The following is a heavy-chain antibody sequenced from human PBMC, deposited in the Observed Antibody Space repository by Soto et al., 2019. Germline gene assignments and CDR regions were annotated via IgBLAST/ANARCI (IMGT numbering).Heavy chain of an antibody. CDR2: INPKNGGT. V-gene: IGHV1-2*02. CDR1: GYTFTYFY. J-gene: IGHJ4*02. CDR3: ARRDSSGSLDF. D-gene: IGHD5-18*01. Sequence: ASVKVSCKTSGYTFTYFYIHWVRLAPGQGLEWMGWINPKNGGTSRAQKFQGRVTMTRDTSISTVYMELNSLTSDDRGIYYCARRDSSGSLDFWGQGTLVTVSS.